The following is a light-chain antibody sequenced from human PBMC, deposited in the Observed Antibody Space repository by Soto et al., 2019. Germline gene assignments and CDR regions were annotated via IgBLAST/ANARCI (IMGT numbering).Light chain of an antibody. CDR1: TRDVGGYNY. CDR3: SSYTSSSTLV. J-gene: IGLJ1*01. CDR2: EVS. Sequence: QSVLTQPASVSGSPGQSITISCTGTTRDVGGYNYVSWYQQHPGKAPKLMIYEVSNRPSGVSNRFSGSKSGNTASLTISGFQAEDEADYYCSSYTSSSTLVFGTGTKVTVL. V-gene: IGLV2-14*01.